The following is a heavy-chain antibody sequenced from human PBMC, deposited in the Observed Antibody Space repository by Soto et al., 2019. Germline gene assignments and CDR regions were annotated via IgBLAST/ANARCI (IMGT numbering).Heavy chain of an antibody. J-gene: IGHJ3*02. CDR1: GFTFSTYS. CDR3: AREYYGDAFDI. CDR2: ISSSSSTI. V-gene: IGHV3-48*01. Sequence: EVQLVESGGGLVQPGGSLRLSCVASGFTFSTYSMNWVRQAPGKGLEWVSYISSSSSTIYYADSVKGRFTISRDNAKNSLYLQMNSLRAEDTAVYYCAREYYGDAFDIWGQGTMVTVSS. D-gene: IGHD4-17*01.